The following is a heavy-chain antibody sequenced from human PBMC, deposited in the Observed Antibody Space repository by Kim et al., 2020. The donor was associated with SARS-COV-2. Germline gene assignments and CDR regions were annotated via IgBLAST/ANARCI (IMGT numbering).Heavy chain of an antibody. J-gene: IGHJ4*02. CDR1: GFTFRDYE. Sequence: GGSLRLSCTAAGFTFRDYEMNWVRQAPGKGLEWISYITSRGTTIYYADSVKGRFTVSRDNAKKSLYLQMNSLRAEAAAVDYCARGIRGHNPNNAPPAYWGQVTLVTVSS. CDR3: ARGIRGHNPNNAPPAY. V-gene: IGHV3-48*03. D-gene: IGHD3-10*01. CDR2: ITSRGTTI.